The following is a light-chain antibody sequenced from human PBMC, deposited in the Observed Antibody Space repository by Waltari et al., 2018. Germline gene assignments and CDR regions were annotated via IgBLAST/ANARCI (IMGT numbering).Light chain of an antibody. CDR1: NSDVGGYNY. Sequence: QPALTQPPSASGSPGQSVPISCTETNSDVGGYNYVSVYQQHPGEAPKLMIYEVTKRPSGVPERFSGSKSDNTASLTVSGLQAEDEADYYCSSFSGSNNYNVVFGGGTKLTVL. V-gene: IGLV2-8*01. CDR3: SSFSGSNNYNVV. J-gene: IGLJ2*01. CDR2: EVT.